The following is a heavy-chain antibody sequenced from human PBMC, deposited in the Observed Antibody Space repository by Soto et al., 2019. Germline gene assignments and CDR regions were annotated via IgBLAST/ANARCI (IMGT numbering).Heavy chain of an antibody. J-gene: IGHJ4*02. CDR1: GGSINSYC. V-gene: IGHV4-59*08. CDR2: IFDSGNA. Sequence: ASETLSLTYTVSGGSINSYCWSWIRQPPGKGLEWIAYIFDSGNANYNPSLKSRVTISVDTSKNQFSLKLTSVTAADTAVYYCARHRRTTVAKFYFDNWGQGALVTVSS. CDR3: ARHRRTTVAKFYFDN. D-gene: IGHD4-4*01.